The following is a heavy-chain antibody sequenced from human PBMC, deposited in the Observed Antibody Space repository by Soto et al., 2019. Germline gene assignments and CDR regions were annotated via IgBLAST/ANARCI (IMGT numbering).Heavy chain of an antibody. CDR2: ISGSGGRT. V-gene: IGHV3-23*01. CDR3: AIEAYSYGMGGGMDV. CDR1: GFTFSSYA. Sequence: EVQLLESGGGLVQPGGSLRLSCAASGFTFSSYAMSWVRQAPGQGLEWVSAISGSGGRTYYADSVKGRFTISRDNSKNTRDRQRNSLRAEGTAVYYCAIEAYSYGMGGGMDVLGQGTTVTVSS. D-gene: IGHD5-18*01. J-gene: IGHJ6*02.